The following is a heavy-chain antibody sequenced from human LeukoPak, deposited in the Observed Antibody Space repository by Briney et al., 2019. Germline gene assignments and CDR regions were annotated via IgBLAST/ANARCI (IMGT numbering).Heavy chain of an antibody. CDR1: GFRFIDYW. CDR3: AKGKAYYYDSSGSGYFQH. J-gene: IGHJ1*01. CDR2: ISYDGSNK. Sequence: SGGSLRLSCVASGFRFIDYWMTWVRQAPGKGLEWVAVISYDGSNKYYADSVKGRFTISRDNSKNTLYLQMNSLRAEDTAVYYCAKGKAYYYDSSGSGYFQHWGQGTLVTVSS. V-gene: IGHV3-30*18. D-gene: IGHD3-22*01.